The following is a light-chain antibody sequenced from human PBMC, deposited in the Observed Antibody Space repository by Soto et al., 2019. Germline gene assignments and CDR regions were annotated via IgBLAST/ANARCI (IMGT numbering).Light chain of an antibody. V-gene: IGKV3-15*01. J-gene: IGKJ1*01. CDR3: QQYNNWPWT. Sequence: EIAMTQSPATLSVSPGVIATLSCRASQSISDTLDWYQQKPGQAPRLLIHGASTRATGFPARFSGSGSGTDFTLTISSLQSEDFAVYYCQQYNNWPWTFGQGTKVEIK. CDR2: GAS. CDR1: QSISDT.